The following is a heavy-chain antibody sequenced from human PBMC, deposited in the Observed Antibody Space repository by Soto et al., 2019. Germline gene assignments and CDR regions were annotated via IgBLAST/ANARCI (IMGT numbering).Heavy chain of an antibody. CDR2: ISTSGSTL. CDR3: VRISVRPRAIRTAPGRWYFDL. CDR1: GFSFSDYY. D-gene: IGHD1-1*01. J-gene: IGHJ2*01. V-gene: IGHV3-11*01. Sequence: QVQLVESGGGLVKPGGSLRLSCAASGFSFSDYYMSWIRQAPGKGREWISYISTSGSTLFYADSVKGRFTISRDNARNSLYLQISSLRAEDTAVYYCVRISVRPRAIRTAPGRWYFDLWGRGALATVSS.